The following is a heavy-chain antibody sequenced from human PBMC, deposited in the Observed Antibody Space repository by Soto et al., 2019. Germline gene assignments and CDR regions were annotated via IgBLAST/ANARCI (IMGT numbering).Heavy chain of an antibody. Sequence: GGSLRLSCAGSGFTFSTSTMTWVRQAPGKGLEWVSSISSSSSYIYYADSLKGRFTISRDNAKNSLYLQMNSLRPEDTAVYYCARDLGELYAIWGQGTLVTVSS. CDR3: ARDLGELYAI. J-gene: IGHJ4*02. V-gene: IGHV3-21*01. D-gene: IGHD2-8*01. CDR1: GFTFSTST. CDR2: ISSSSSYI.